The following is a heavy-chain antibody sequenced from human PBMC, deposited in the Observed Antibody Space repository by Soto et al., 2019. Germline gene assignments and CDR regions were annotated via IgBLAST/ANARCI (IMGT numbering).Heavy chain of an antibody. J-gene: IGHJ4*02. CDR1: GFTFSTYW. Sequence: GGSLRLSCEASGFTFSTYWMRWVRQAPGKGLVWVSRINGDGSVTHYADSVRGRFTISRDNAKNTLFLQMNSLRAEDTAIYYCARREATDGVLDSWGQGTLVTVSS. CDR2: INGDGSVT. CDR3: ARREATDGVLDS. V-gene: IGHV3-74*01. D-gene: IGHD3-16*01.